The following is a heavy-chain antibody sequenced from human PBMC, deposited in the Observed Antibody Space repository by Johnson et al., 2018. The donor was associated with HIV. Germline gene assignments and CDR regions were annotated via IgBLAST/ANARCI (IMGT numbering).Heavy chain of an antibody. CDR1: GFTFSSYA. CDR2: ISSSGTTV. J-gene: IGHJ3*02. Sequence: MLLVESGGGLVQPGGSLRLSCAASGFTFSSYAMSWVRQAPGKGLEWVSYISSSGTTVYYADSVKGRFSISRDNAKHSLYLQMNSLRAEDTAVYYCARDIEGERLPDAFDMWGQGTMVTVSS. CDR3: ARDIEGERLPDAFDM. D-gene: IGHD3-16*01. V-gene: IGHV3-48*04.